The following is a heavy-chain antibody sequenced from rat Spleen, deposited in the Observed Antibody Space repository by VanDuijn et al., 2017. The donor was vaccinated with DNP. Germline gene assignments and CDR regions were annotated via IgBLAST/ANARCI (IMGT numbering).Heavy chain of an antibody. V-gene: IGHV5-31*01. D-gene: IGHD1-12*02. Sequence: EVQLVESGGGLVQPGKSLKLSCAASGFTFNNYLMTWIRQVPGKGLEWVASITSSGGTTYYPDSVKGRFTISRDNAKTTLYLQMDSLRSEDTATYYCATQGLPMDHYAMDAWGQGTSVTVSS. J-gene: IGHJ4*01. CDR2: ITSSGGTT. CDR3: ATQGLPMDHYAMDA. CDR1: GFTFNNYL.